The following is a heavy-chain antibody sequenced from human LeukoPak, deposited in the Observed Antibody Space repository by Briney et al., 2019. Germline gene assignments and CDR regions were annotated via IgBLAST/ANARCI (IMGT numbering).Heavy chain of an antibody. J-gene: IGHJ4*02. D-gene: IGHD3-3*01. CDR1: GFTFGDYA. CDR2: IRSESYGGTT. CDR3: TRPIMKPYNDFWNGYYYLDY. V-gene: IGHV3-49*04. Sequence: GGSLRLSCTTSGFTFGDYAMGWVRQAPGKGLEWLGFIRSESYGGTTEYAASVKGRFTISRDDSKSIAFLQMNSLKTEDTAVYYCTRPIMKPYNDFWNGYYYLDYWGQGTLVTASS.